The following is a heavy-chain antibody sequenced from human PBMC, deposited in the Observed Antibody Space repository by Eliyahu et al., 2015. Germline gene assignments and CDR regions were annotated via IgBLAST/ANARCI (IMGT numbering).Heavy chain of an antibody. J-gene: IGHJ4*02. Sequence: QVTLKESGPALVKPTQTLTLTCTFSGFSLSTSGMRVSWIRQPPXKXLEWLARIDWDDDKFYSPSLKTRLTISKDTSKNQVVLTMTNMDPVDTATYYCARLSGDYGKNYFDFWGQGTLVTVSS. CDR3: ARLSGDYGKNYFDF. CDR1: GFSLSTSGMR. CDR2: IDWDDDK. D-gene: IGHD4-17*01. V-gene: IGHV2-70*04.